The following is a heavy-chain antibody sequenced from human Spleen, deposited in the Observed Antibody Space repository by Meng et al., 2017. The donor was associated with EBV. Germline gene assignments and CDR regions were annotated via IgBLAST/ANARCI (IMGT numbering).Heavy chain of an antibody. CDR1: GGTSTSYA. Sequence: QVQLVQSGVEVKKPGFSVKVSCKASGGTSTSYAFNWVRQAPGQGLEWMGGIIPVFGTANYAQKFQGRVTIIVDESRSTAYMELSSLTSEDTAVYYCARGRYFDWLFFDYWGQGTLVTVSS. J-gene: IGHJ4*02. CDR3: ARGRYFDWLFFDY. D-gene: IGHD3-9*01. CDR2: IIPVFGTA. V-gene: IGHV1-69*01.